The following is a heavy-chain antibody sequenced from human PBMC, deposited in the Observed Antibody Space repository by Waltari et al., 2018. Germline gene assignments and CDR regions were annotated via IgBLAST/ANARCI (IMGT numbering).Heavy chain of an antibody. Sequence: QVQLQQWGAGLLKPSETLSLTCAVYGGSFSGYYWRWIRQPPGKGLEWIGEINHSGSTNYNPSLKSRVTISVDTSKNQFSLKLSSVTAADTAVYYCARGRGLRPFKGMDVWGKGTTVTISS. CDR2: INHSGST. J-gene: IGHJ6*03. D-gene: IGHD3-16*01. CDR1: GGSFSGYY. V-gene: IGHV4-34*01. CDR3: ARGRGLRPFKGMDV.